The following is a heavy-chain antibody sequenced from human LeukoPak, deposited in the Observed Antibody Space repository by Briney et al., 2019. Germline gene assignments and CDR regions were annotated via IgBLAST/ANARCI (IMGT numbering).Heavy chain of an antibody. J-gene: IGHJ3*02. CDR2: IKQDGSDK. CDR1: GFIFSSYW. D-gene: IGHD6-13*01. V-gene: IGHV3-7*01. CDR3: ARIGLAAAGYDAFDI. Sequence: GGSLRLSCAASGFIFSSYWMSWVRQAPGKGLEWVANIKQDGSDKYYMDSVKGRFTISRDNAKNSLYLQMNSLRGEDTAVYYCARIGLAAAGYDAFDIWGQGTMVTVSS.